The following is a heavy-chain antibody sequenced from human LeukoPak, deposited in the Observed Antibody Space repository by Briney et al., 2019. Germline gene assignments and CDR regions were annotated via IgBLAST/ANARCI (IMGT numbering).Heavy chain of an antibody. D-gene: IGHD1-14*01. V-gene: IGHV3-33*01. CDR3: ARLRNDAFDI. CDR2: IWYDGSNK. Sequence: PGRSLRLSCAASGFTFSSYGMHWVRRAPGKGLEWVAVIWYDGSNKYYVGRVTGPLTNSRDNSKSTLYLQMNSLRAEDTAVYYCARLRNDAFDIWGQGAVVTVSS. J-gene: IGHJ3*02. CDR1: GFTFSSYG.